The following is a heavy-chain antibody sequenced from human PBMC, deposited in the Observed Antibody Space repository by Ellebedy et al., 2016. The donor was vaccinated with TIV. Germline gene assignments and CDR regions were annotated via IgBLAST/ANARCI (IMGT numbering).Heavy chain of an antibody. D-gene: IGHD3-10*01. V-gene: IGHV3-66*01. J-gene: IGHJ5*02. CDR3: SRESLGVDP. CDR2: IYSGGST. Sequence: GESLKISCAASGFTVSSNYMSWVRQAPGMGLEWVSVIYSGGSTYYADSVPGRFTISRDNSKNTLYLQMNSLRADDTAVYYCSRESLGVDPWGQGTLVTVSS. CDR1: GFTVSSNY.